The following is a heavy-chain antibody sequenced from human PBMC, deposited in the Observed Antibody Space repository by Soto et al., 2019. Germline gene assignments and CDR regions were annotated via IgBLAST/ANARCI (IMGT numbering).Heavy chain of an antibody. J-gene: IGHJ4*02. CDR2: IYWDDDK. D-gene: IGHD5-12*01. CDR1: GFSLSTSGVG. V-gene: IGHV2-5*02. Sequence: QITLKESGPTLVKPTQTLTLTCTFSGFSLSTSGVGVGWIRQTPGKALEWLALIYWDDDKRYSPSLKRRLTITKDTSKNQVVLTMTNMDPVDTATYYCAHVYGGYNNFDYWGQGTLVNVSS. CDR3: AHVYGGYNNFDY.